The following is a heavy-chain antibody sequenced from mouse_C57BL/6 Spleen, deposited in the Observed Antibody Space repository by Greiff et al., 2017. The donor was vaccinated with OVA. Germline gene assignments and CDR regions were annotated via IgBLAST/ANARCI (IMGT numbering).Heavy chain of an antibody. D-gene: IGHD2-1*01. J-gene: IGHJ3*01. CDR2: IYPGSGNT. CDR1: GYTFTDYY. V-gene: IGHV1-76*01. CDR3: ARSDYGNCMCAY. Sequence: QVQLQQSGAELVRPGASVKLSCKASGYTFTDYYINWVKQRPGQGLEWIARIYPGSGNTYYNEKFKGKATLTAEKSSSTAYMQLSSLTSEASAVYVCARSDYGNCMCAYWGQGTLVTVSA.